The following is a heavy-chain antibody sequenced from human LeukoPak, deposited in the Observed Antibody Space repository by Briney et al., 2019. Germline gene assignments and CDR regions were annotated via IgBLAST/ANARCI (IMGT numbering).Heavy chain of an antibody. D-gene: IGHD3-10*01. Sequence: ASVKVSCKASGYTFTGYYMHWVRQAPGQGLEWMGWINPNSGGTNYAQKFQGRVTMTRDTSISTAYMELSRLRSDDTAVDYGARAGVLGRSFDIGGKGKMVTAPS. J-gene: IGHJ3*02. V-gene: IGHV1-2*02. CDR1: GYTFTGYY. CDR3: ARAGVLGRSFDI. CDR2: INPNSGGT.